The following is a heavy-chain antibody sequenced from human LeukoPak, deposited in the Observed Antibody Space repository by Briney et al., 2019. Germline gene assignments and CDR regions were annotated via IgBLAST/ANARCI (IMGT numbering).Heavy chain of an antibody. J-gene: IGHJ6*02. CDR3: ARDPSWELLGTLSYYYYGMDV. CDR2: IIPILGIA. V-gene: IGHV1-69*04. Sequence: RASVKASCKASGGTFSSYAISWVRQAPGQGLEWMGRIIPILGIANYAQKFQGRVTITADKSTSTAYMELSSLRSEDTAVYYCARDPSWELLGTLSYYYYGMDVWGQGTTVTVSS. CDR1: GGTFSSYA. D-gene: IGHD1-26*01.